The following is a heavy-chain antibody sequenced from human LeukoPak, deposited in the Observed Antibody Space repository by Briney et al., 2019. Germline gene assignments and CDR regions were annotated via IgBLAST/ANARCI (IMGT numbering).Heavy chain of an antibody. CDR2: MRYDGSTK. V-gene: IGHV3-30*02. J-gene: IGHJ4*02. CDR1: GFTFSSYG. D-gene: IGHD5-12*01. CDR3: AKDIDIVATTPYYFDY. Sequence: GGSLRLSCAASGFTFSSYGMHWVRQAPGKGLEWVAFMRYDGSTKYYEDSVKGRFTISRDNSKDTVYLQMNSLRDEDTALYYCAKDIDIVATTPYYFDYWGQGTLVTVSS.